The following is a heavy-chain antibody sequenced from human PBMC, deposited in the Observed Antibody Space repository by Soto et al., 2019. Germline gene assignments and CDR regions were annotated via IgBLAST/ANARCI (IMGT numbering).Heavy chain of an antibody. J-gene: IGHJ4*02. CDR3: ARAIEAGDF. D-gene: IGHD3-10*01. CDR1: GFTFSNYG. CDR2: IWYDGSNK. Sequence: QVQLVESGGGVVQPGRSLRLSCVASGFTFSNYGMHWVRQAPGKGPEWVAVIWYDGSNKDYADSVKGRFTISRDNSRNTLYLAMNRLRAEDTAVYYCARAIEAGDFWGPGTLGNFS. V-gene: IGHV3-33*01.